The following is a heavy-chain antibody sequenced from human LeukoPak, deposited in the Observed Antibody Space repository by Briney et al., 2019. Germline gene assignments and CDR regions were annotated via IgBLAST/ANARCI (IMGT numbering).Heavy chain of an antibody. CDR3: ARDFGGAADY. V-gene: IGHV3-48*03. CDR2: ISSSDTI. Sequence: PGGSLRLSCAASGFTFSSYEMNWVRQAPGKGLEWVSYISSSDTIYYADSVKGRFSISRDNAKNSLYLQMNSLRAEDTAVYYCARDFGGAADYWGQGTLVTVSS. J-gene: IGHJ4*02. D-gene: IGHD3-16*01. CDR1: GFTFSSYE.